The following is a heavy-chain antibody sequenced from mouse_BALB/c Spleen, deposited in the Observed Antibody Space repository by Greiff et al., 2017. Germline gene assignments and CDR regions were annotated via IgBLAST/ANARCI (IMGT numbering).Heavy chain of an antibody. CDR2: ISSGSSTI. J-gene: IGHJ4*01. CDR1: GFTFSSFG. V-gene: IGHV5-17*02. Sequence: EVKLVESGGGLVQPGGSRKLSCAASGFTFSSFGMHWVRQAPEKGLEWVAYISSGSSTIYYADTVKGRFTISRDNPKNTLFLQMTSLRSEDTAMYYCARNYGSSNYYAMDYWGQGTSVTVSS. D-gene: IGHD1-1*01. CDR3: ARNYGSSNYYAMDY.